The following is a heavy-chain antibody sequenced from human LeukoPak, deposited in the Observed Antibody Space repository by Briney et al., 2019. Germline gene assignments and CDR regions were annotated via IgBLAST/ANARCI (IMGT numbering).Heavy chain of an antibody. CDR1: GYTFPNYW. CDR2: IFPGDSNI. J-gene: IGHJ4*02. Sequence: GESLKISCKGSGYTFPNYWIGWVRQLPGQGLEWMGIIFPGDSNIVYSPSFQGQVTMSFDNSISTAYLQWSSLTASDTAMYYCASRPFETTVVPWDFYWGQGTQVTVSS. D-gene: IGHD4-23*01. V-gene: IGHV5-51*01. CDR3: ASRPFETTVVPWDFY.